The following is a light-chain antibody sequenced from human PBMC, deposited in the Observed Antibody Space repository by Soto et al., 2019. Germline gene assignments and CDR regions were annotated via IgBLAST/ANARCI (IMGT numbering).Light chain of an antibody. CDR1: QSVSSSY. V-gene: IGKV3D-15*01. J-gene: IGKJ4*01. Sequence: EIVLTQSPGTLSLSPGERATLSCRASQSVSSSYLAWYQQKPGQAPRLVIYDIFTRATGVPARFSGSGSGTEFTLTISSLQSEDFAVYYCQQYNSWPLTFGGGTKVDIK. CDR2: DIF. CDR3: QQYNSWPLT.